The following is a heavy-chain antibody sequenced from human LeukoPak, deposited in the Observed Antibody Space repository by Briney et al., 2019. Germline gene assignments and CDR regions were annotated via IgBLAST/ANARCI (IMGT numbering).Heavy chain of an antibody. CDR1: GFTFSSYW. Sequence: GGSLRLSCAASGFTFSSYWMSWVRQAPGKGLEWVSNIKQDGSEKYYVDSVKGRFTISRDNAKNSLYLQVNRLRAEDTAVYYCAREPGRELVPAAFYEYWGQGTLVTVSS. D-gene: IGHD2-2*01. CDR2: IKQDGSEK. CDR3: AREPGRELVPAAFYEY. J-gene: IGHJ4*02. V-gene: IGHV3-7*01.